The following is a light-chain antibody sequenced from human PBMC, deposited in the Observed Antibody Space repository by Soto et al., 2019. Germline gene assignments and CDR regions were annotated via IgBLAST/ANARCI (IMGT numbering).Light chain of an antibody. CDR1: QSVSSN. CDR3: QQYNNWPPIT. J-gene: IGKJ5*01. Sequence: ELEMERAPGRQTVSLSVGAALSYKASQSVSSNLAWYQQKPGQAPRLLIYGASTRATGIPARFSGSGSGTEFTLNISSLQSEDLAVYYCQQYNNWPPITFGRGTRLAIK. CDR2: GAS. V-gene: IGKV3-15*01.